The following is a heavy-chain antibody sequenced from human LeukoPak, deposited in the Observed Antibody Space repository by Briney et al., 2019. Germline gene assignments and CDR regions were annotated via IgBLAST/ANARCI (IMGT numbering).Heavy chain of an antibody. J-gene: IGHJ4*02. CDR1: GYTFTSYY. CDR2: INPSGGST. V-gene: IGHV1-46*01. Sequence: ASVKVSCKASGYTFTSYYMHWVRQAPGQGLEWMVVINPSGGSTSYAQKFQGRVTMPRDTSTSTVYMELRGRRSEDTAVYYGARDRKVATTSNLHSSGCDYWGQGTRSPSPQ. CDR3: ARDRKVATTSNLHSSGCDY. D-gene: IGHD6-19*01.